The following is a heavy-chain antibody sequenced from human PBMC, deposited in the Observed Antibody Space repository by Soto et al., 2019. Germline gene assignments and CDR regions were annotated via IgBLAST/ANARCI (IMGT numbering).Heavy chain of an antibody. V-gene: IGHV1-69*04. Sequence: SVKVSCKASGGTFSSYTISWVRQAPGQGLEWMGRIIPGLGIANYAQKFQSRVTITRDTSASTAYMELSSLRFEDTAVYYRARDRGWYLWYFDLWGRGTLVTVSS. CDR2: IIPGLGIA. CDR3: ARDRGWYLWYFDL. J-gene: IGHJ2*01. CDR1: GGTFSSYT. D-gene: IGHD6-19*01.